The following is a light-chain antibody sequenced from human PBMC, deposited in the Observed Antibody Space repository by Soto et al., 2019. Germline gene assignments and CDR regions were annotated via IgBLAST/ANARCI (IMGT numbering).Light chain of an antibody. Sequence: EIVLTQSPATLSLSPGERATLSYRASQSVSSYLAWYQQKPGPAPRLLIYDASNRATGIPARFSGSGSGTDFTLTISSLEPEDFAVYYCQQRSNWPYTFGQGTKLEIK. CDR1: QSVSSY. CDR2: DAS. V-gene: IGKV3-11*01. CDR3: QQRSNWPYT. J-gene: IGKJ2*01.